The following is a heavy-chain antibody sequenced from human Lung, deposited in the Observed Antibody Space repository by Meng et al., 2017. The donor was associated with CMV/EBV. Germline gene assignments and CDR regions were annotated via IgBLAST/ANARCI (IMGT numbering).Heavy chain of an antibody. Sequence: SCAASGFTFSSYAMHWVRQAPGKGLEWVAVISYDGSNKYYADSVKGRFTISRDNSKNTLYLQMNSLRAEDTAVYYCARAFYDSIFDGMDVWGQGTTDTVSS. CDR3: ARAFYDSIFDGMDV. D-gene: IGHD3-22*01. J-gene: IGHJ6*02. CDR1: GFTFSSYA. CDR2: ISYDGSNK. V-gene: IGHV3-30*04.